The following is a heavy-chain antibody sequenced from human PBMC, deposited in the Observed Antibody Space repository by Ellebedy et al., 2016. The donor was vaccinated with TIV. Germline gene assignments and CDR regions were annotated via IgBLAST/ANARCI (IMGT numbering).Heavy chain of an antibody. D-gene: IGHD1-26*01. V-gene: IGHV4-59*01. CDR2: IYYSWST. Sequence: MPSETLSLTCTVSGGSISSYYWSWIRQPPGTGMEWIGYIYYSWSTNYNPSLKSRVTISVDTSKNHFSLKLSSVTAADTAVYYCARDGFVGAFDYWGQGTLVTVSS. J-gene: IGHJ4*02. CDR3: ARDGFVGAFDY. CDR1: GGSISSYY.